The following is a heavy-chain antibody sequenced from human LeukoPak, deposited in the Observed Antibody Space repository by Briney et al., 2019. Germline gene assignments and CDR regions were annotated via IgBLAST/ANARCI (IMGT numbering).Heavy chain of an antibody. J-gene: IGHJ6*03. Sequence: ASVKVSCKASGYTFTSYGISWVRQAPGQGLEWMGWISVNNGNTNYAQKLQGRVTMTTDTSTSTAYVELRSLRSDDTAVYYCARASYYYGSGSYSQGYMDVWGKGTTVTVSS. CDR1: GYTFTSYG. CDR2: ISVNNGNT. D-gene: IGHD3-10*01. V-gene: IGHV1-18*01. CDR3: ARASYYYGSGSYSQGYMDV.